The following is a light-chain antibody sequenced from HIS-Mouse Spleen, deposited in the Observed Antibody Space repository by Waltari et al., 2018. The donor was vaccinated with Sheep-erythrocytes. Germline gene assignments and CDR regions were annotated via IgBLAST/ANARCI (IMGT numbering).Light chain of an antibody. CDR3: QKYNSALTWT. V-gene: IGKV1-39*01. CDR2: AAS. CDR1: QSISSY. Sequence: DIQMTQSPSSLSASVGDRVTITCRASQSISSYLNWYQQKPGKAPKLLIYAASSLQSGVQSRFSGSGSGTDFTLTISSLQPEDVATYYCQKYNSALTWTFGQGTKVEIK. J-gene: IGKJ1*01.